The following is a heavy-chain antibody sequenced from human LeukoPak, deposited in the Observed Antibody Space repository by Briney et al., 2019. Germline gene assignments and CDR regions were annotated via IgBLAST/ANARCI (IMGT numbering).Heavy chain of an antibody. CDR2: FYRGDTT. CDR3: AREVISIPSYFDS. CDR1: GFSFSSSY. V-gene: IGHV3-53*01. Sequence: PGGSLRLSCAASGFSFSSSYMYWVRQAPGKGLEWVSFFYRGDTTYYAESVRGRFTISRDNSKNTLYLLMNSLISEDTAVYYCAREVISIPSYFDSWGQGTLVTVSS. J-gene: IGHJ4*02. D-gene: IGHD2-21*01.